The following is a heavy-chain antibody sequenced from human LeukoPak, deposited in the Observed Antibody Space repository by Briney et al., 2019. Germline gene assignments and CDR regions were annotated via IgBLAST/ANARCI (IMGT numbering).Heavy chain of an antibody. CDR3: ARDRTTVSSTLDY. CDR1: GFTFSTYT. CDR2: IYSSGSYI. D-gene: IGHD4-17*01. V-gene: IGHV3-21*01. Sequence: GGSLRLSCAASGFTFSTYTMNWVRQAPGKGLEWVSSIYSSGSYIYYADSVQGRFTISRDNAKNSLYLQMNSLRAEDTALYYCARDRTTVSSTLDYWGQGTLVIVSS. J-gene: IGHJ4*02.